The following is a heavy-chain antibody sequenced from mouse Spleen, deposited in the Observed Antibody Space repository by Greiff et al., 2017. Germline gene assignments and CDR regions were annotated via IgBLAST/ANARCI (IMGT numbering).Heavy chain of an antibody. D-gene: IGHD2-1*01. CDR3: TRCDGNYFPNARDY. CDR2: IDPGNGNT. Sequence: VKLQQSGAELVRPGALVKLSCKASGFNIKDYYMHWVKQGPEQGLEWIGWIDPGNGNTIYDPKFQGKVSITADPSSNTAYLQLSSLTSEDTAVFYCTRCDGNYFPNARDYWGQGTSVTVSS. V-gene: IGHV14-1*02. CDR1: GFNIKDYY. J-gene: IGHJ4*01.